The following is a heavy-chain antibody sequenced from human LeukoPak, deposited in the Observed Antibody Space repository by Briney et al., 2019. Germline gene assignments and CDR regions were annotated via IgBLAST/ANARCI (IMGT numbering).Heavy chain of an antibody. CDR3: ARPRYDSSGYYRTFYYMDV. V-gene: IGHV4-39*07. Sequence: PSETLSLTCSVSGGSISSSNDYWGWIRQPPGKGLEWIASIYYSGSTYYNPSLKSRVTISVDTSKNQFSLKLSSVTAADTAVYYCARPRYDSSGYYRTFYYMDVWGKGTTVTVSS. D-gene: IGHD3-22*01. J-gene: IGHJ6*03. CDR2: IYYSGST. CDR1: GGSISSSNDY.